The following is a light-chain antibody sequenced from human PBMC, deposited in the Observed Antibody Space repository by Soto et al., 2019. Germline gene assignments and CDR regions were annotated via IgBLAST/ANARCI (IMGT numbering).Light chain of an antibody. CDR1: QNISNH. Sequence: VVLTQYPGTLSFSPGKRATLSCSSSQNISNHLIWYQQKPGKAPRLLIYDVSNRATGIPARFSGSGSGTDFTLTISSLQPEDFAVYYCQQRSNWPRTFGQGTNVDIK. CDR3: QQRSNWPRT. J-gene: IGKJ1*01. V-gene: IGKV3-11*01. CDR2: DVS.